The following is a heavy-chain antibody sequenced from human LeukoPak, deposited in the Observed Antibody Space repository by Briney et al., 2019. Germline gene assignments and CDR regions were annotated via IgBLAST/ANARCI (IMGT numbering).Heavy chain of an antibody. D-gene: IGHD3-10*01. V-gene: IGHV1-8*01. CDR1: GYSFTSYD. CDR2: INPDSGNT. Sequence: ASVKVSCKASGYSFTSYDINWVRQATGQGLEWMGWINPDSGNTGYAQKFQGRVTMTRDTSISTAYMELSSLRSDDTAVYYCAKSTMGTRRINDLWGRGTLVTVSS. CDR3: AKSTMGTRRINDL. J-gene: IGHJ5*02.